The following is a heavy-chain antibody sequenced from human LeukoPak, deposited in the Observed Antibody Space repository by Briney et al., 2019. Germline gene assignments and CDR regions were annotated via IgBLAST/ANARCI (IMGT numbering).Heavy chain of an antibody. V-gene: IGHV3-33*01. CDR2: IWYDGSNK. J-gene: IGHJ5*02. CDR1: GFTFSSYG. Sequence: GGSLRLSCAASGFTFSSYGMHWVRQAPGKGLEWVAVIWYDGSNKYYADSVKGRFTISRDNSKNTLYLQMNSLRAEDTAVYYCARARRQDYYDSSGYYLTWFDPWGQGTLVTVSS. CDR3: ARARRQDYYDSSGYYLTWFDP. D-gene: IGHD3-22*01.